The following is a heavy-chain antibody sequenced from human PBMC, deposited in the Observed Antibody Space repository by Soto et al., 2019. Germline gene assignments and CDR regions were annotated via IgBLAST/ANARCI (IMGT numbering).Heavy chain of an antibody. J-gene: IGHJ6*03. Sequence: SETLSLTCTVSGGSISSSSYYWGWIRQPPGKGLECIGSIYYSGGSTYYNPSLKSRVTMSVDTSKNQFSLKLTSVTAADTAFYYCARHPESYGDSDYYMDVWGKGTTVTVSS. CDR1: GGSISSSSYY. CDR3: ARHPESYGDSDYYMDV. D-gene: IGHD4-17*01. V-gene: IGHV4-39*01. CDR2: IYYSGGST.